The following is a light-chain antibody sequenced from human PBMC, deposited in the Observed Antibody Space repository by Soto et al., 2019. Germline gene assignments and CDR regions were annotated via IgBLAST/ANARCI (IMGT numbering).Light chain of an antibody. CDR1: QSVSSY. J-gene: IGKJ1*01. Sequence: EIVLTQSPATLSLSPGERATLFCRASQSVSSYLAWYQQKPGQAPRLLIYGTSSRATGIPDRFSGSGSGTGFTLTISRLEPEDSALYYCHQYENWPQTFGQGTKVDIK. CDR2: GTS. V-gene: IGKV3-11*01. CDR3: HQYENWPQT.